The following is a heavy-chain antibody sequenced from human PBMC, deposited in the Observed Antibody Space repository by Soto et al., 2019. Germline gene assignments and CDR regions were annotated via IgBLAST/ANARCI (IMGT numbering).Heavy chain of an antibody. V-gene: IGHV1-69*06. CDR1: GDIFTRYS. Sequence: SVKVSCKASGDIFTRYSFSWVRQAPGQGLEWMGGVIPLFGTANYGQKFQGRVTITADKSTSTAFMDIRGLRSDDTAVYYCAGAPAGDYYYYYKFDVWGQGTAVTVSS. D-gene: IGHD2-21*02. J-gene: IGHJ6*02. CDR2: VIPLFGTA. CDR3: AGAPAGDYYYYYKFDV.